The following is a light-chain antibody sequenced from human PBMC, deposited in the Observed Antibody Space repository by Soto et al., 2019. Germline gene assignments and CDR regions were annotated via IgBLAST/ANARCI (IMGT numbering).Light chain of an antibody. CDR3: QQSFVSPWT. J-gene: IGKJ1*01. Sequence: DIQMTQSPSSLSASVGDRVTISCRASQNIHKYLNRYQQRPGKAPNLLVYEATSLETGVSSKFSGSGSGTEFTLTINSLQPEDFATYYCQQSFVSPWTFGQGT. CDR1: QNIHKY. V-gene: IGKV1-39*01. CDR2: EAT.